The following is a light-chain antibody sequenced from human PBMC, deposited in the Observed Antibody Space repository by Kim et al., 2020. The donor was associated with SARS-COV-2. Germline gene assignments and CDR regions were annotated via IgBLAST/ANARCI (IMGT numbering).Light chain of an antibody. CDR2: GAS. V-gene: IGKV3-20*01. J-gene: IGKJ1*01. CDR3: QQYGTS. Sequence: LSLSPGARATRSGRASQSVSSNSLAWYQQTPGQAPRILIYGASNRATGIPDRCSGSGSWTDFTLTISRLEPEDFAVYYCQQYGTSFGQGTKVDIK. CDR1: QSVSSNS.